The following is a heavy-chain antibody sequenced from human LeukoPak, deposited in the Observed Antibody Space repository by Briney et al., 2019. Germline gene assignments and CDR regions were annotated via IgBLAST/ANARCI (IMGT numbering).Heavy chain of an antibody. CDR2: ISHHGSNE. V-gene: IGHV3-30*14. D-gene: IGHD3-9*01. Sequence: GGSLRLSCEASGFTFSTYPMHWVRQAPGKGLEWVAMISHHGSNEYYADSVKGRFTISRDNSKNTLYLQMNNPRVEDTAIYYCARVHDTTGYYHYFDSWGQGTLVTVSS. J-gene: IGHJ4*02. CDR1: GFTFSTYP. CDR3: ARVHDTTGYYHYFDS.